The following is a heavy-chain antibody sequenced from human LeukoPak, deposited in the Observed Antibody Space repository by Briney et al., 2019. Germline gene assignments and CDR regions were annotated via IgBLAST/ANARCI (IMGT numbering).Heavy chain of an antibody. V-gene: IGHV1-18*01. CDR1: GYTFTSYG. Sequence: ASVKVSCKASGYTFTSYGISWVRQAPGQGLEWMGWIGVSNGHTDYAQKVQGRVTLTIDTSTTTAYMGLRSLSSDDTAVYYCARDRGYYSWFEPWGQGTLVTVSS. D-gene: IGHD3-22*01. CDR3: ARDRGYYSWFEP. CDR2: IGVSNGHT. J-gene: IGHJ5*02.